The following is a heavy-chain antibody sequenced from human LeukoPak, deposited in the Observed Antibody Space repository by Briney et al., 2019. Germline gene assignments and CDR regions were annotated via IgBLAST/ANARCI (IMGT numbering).Heavy chain of an antibody. D-gene: IGHD6-6*01. V-gene: IGHV3-23*01. CDR3: ARRDYSSSEFDP. J-gene: IGHJ5*02. CDR1: GFTFSDYA. CDR2: LSGSGAGT. Sequence: SGGSLRLSCAASGFTFSDYALGWVRQAPGRGLEWVATLSGSGAGTYYSDSVQGRFTISRDNSKRTLFLQMNSLRAEDTAVYYCARRDYSSSEFDPWGQGTLVTVSS.